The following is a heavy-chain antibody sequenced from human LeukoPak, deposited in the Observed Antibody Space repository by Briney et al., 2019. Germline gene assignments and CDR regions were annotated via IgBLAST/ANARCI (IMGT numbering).Heavy chain of an antibody. Sequence: PETLSLTCAVYGGSFSGYYWSWIRQPPGKGLEWIGEVNHSGSTNYNPSLKSRVTISVDTSKNQFSLKLSSVTAADTAVYYCARGWNSSSWYDYWGQGTLVTVSS. CDR1: GGSFSGYY. CDR2: VNHSGST. J-gene: IGHJ4*02. V-gene: IGHV4-34*01. CDR3: ARGWNSSSWYDY. D-gene: IGHD6-13*01.